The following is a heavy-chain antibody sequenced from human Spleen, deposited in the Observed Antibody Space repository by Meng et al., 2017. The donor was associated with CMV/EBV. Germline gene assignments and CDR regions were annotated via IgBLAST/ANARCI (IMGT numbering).Heavy chain of an antibody. J-gene: IGHJ4*02. CDR1: GFTFDDDA. D-gene: IGHD2-2*01. CDR2: ISRSSSTI. V-gene: IGHV3-48*04. CDR3: ARDNGPARGYFDY. Sequence: GGSLRLSCSVSGFTFDDDAIHWVRQAPGKGLEWVSYISRSSSTIHYADSVKGRFTVSRDNAKNSLYLQMNSLTAEDTAVYYCARDNGPARGYFDYWGQGTLVTVSS.